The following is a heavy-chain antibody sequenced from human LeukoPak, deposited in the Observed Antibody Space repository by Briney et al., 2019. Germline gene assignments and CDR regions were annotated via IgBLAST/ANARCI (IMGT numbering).Heavy chain of an antibody. D-gene: IGHD3-16*02. CDR3: ARDKFYDYVWGSYLDY. J-gene: IGHJ4*02. Sequence: LRLSCAASGFTFSSYAMHWVRQAPGKGLEWVAVISYDGSNKYYADSVKGRFTTSRDNSKNTLYLQMNSLRAEDTAVYYCARDKFYDYVWGSYLDYWGQGTLVTVSS. V-gene: IGHV3-30*04. CDR1: GFTFSSYA. CDR2: ISYDGSNK.